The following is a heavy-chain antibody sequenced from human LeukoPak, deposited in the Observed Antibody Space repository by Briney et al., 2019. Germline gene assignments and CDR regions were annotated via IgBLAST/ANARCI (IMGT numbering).Heavy chain of an antibody. CDR1: GYTFTGYY. CDR3: ARAFSPDSSGYFVWFDP. V-gene: IGHV1-2*02. Sequence: ASVKVSCKASGYTFTGYYMHWVRQAPGQGLEWMGWINPNSGGTNYAQKFQGRVTMTRDTSISTAYMELSRPRSDDTAVYYCARAFSPDSSGYFVWFDPWGQGTLVTVSS. J-gene: IGHJ5*02. D-gene: IGHD3-22*01. CDR2: INPNSGGT.